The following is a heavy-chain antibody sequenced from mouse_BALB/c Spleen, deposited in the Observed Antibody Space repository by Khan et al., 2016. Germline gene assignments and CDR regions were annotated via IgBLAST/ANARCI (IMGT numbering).Heavy chain of an antibody. J-gene: IGHJ4*01. V-gene: IGHV9-4*02. CDR1: GYTFTTAG. CDR3: ARSYSSYAMDY. CDR2: INTHSGVP. Sequence: QIQLVQSGPEVKKPGETVRISCKASGYTFTTAGMQWVQKMPGKGLKWIGWINTHSGVPKYAEDFKGRFAFSLETSASTSYLQISNLKNEDTASYFCARSYSSYAMDYWGQGTSVTVSS. D-gene: IGHD1-1*01.